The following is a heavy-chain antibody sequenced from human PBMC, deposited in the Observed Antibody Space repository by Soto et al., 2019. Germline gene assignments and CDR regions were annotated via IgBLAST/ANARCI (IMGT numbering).Heavy chain of an antibody. CDR2: IYWDDDK. CDR1: GFSLSTSGVA. D-gene: IGHD6-13*01. Sequence: SGPTLVNPTQTLTLTCTFSGFSLSTSGVAVGWIRQPPGKALEFLALIYWDDDKRYSPSLKSRLTITKGTSKNQVVLTMTNMDPVDTATYYCARMYVGSSWYELAYWDQGTLVTISS. J-gene: IGHJ4*02. V-gene: IGHV2-5*02. CDR3: ARMYVGSSWYELAY.